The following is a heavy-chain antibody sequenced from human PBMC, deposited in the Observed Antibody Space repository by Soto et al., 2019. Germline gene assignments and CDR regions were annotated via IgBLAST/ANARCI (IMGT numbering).Heavy chain of an antibody. CDR2: ISWNSGNI. J-gene: IGHJ4*02. Sequence: EVQLVESGGGLVQPGRSLRLSCAASGFIFENSGMHWVRQAPGKGLEWVSGISWNSGNIGYADSVKGRFSISRDNAKKSLYLQMNSRIPEDTAFYFCVKAGVRDLIVEVPVYFDIWGLGTLVTVSS. CDR1: GFIFENSG. D-gene: IGHD2-21*01. CDR3: VKAGVRDLIVEVPVYFDI. V-gene: IGHV3-9*01.